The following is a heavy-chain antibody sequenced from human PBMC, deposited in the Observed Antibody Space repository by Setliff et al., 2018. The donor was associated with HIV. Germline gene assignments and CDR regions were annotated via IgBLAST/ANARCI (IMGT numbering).Heavy chain of an antibody. J-gene: IGHJ5*02. CDR3: ARVRYCSGGSCYGGEYWFDP. D-gene: IGHD2-15*01. Sequence: GASVKVSCKASGYTFTSYGISWVRQAPGQGLEWMGWISVYNGNANYAQKVQGRVTMTTDTSTSTVYMELRSLRSDDTAVYYCARVRYCSGGSCYGGEYWFDPWGQGTLVTVSS. CDR1: GYTFTSYG. CDR2: ISVYNGNA. V-gene: IGHV1-18*01.